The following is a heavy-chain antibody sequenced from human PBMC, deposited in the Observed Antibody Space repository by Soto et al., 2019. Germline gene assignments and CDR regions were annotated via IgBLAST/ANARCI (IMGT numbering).Heavy chain of an antibody. CDR1: GFTFSSYA. CDR3: AKGTSRTTTVSWFDP. Sequence: GGSLRLSCAASGFTFSSYAMSWVRQAPGKGLEWVSAIIGSGVITYYADSVKGRFTISRDNSKNTLYLQMNSLRAEDTAVYYCAKGTSRTTTVSWFDPWGQGTLVTV. J-gene: IGHJ5*02. D-gene: IGHD4-4*01. CDR2: IIGSGVIT. V-gene: IGHV3-23*01.